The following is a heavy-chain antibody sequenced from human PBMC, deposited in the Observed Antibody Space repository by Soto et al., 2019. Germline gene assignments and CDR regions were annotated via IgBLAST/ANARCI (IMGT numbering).Heavy chain of an antibody. CDR3: VIRQLFDY. CDR2: ISYDGSNK. Sequence: QVQLVESGGGVVPPGRSLRLSCAASGFTFSSYGMHWVRQAPGKGLEWVAVISYDGSNKYYADSVKGRFTISRDNSKNTLYLQMNSLRAEDTAVYYCVIRQLFDYWGQGTLVTVSS. CDR1: GFTFSSYG. J-gene: IGHJ4*02. V-gene: IGHV3-30*03.